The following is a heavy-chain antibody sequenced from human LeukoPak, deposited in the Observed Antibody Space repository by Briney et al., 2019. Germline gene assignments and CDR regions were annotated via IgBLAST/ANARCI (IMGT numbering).Heavy chain of an antibody. Sequence: GASVKVSCKASGYTFTGYYMHWVRQAPGQGLEWMGWINPNSGGTNYAQKFQGRVTITADKSTSTAYMELSSLRSEDTAVYYCARGGDGYKLSFDYWGQGTLVTVSS. CDR2: INPNSGGT. V-gene: IGHV1-2*02. CDR3: ARGGDGYKLSFDY. CDR1: GYTFTGYY. J-gene: IGHJ4*02. D-gene: IGHD5-12*01.